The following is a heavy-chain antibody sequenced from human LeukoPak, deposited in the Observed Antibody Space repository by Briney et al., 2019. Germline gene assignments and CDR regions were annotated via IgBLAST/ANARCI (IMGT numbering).Heavy chain of an antibody. Sequence: GGSLRLSCVGSGFTFRSHAMSWVRQAPEKGLEFVSGIYENGGTTYYADSVKGRFTISRDNAKNSLYLQMNSLRAEDTAVYYCASGLELDYWGQGTLVTVSS. CDR1: GFTFRSHA. J-gene: IGHJ4*02. V-gene: IGHV3-23*01. CDR3: ASGLELDY. D-gene: IGHD6-25*01. CDR2: IYENGGTT.